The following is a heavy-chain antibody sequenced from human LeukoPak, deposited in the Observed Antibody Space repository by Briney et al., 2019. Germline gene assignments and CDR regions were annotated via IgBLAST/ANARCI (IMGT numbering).Heavy chain of an antibody. V-gene: IGHV4-34*01. J-gene: IGHJ6*02. CDR3: ARAGSVSSGPPFYYYYYGMDV. CDR1: GGSFSGYY. Sequence: PSETLSLTCAVYGGSFSGYYWSWIRKPPGKGLEWIGEINHSGSTNYNPSLKSRVTISVDTSKNQFSLKLSSVTAADTAVYYCARAGSVSSGPPFYYYYYGMDVWGQGTTVTVSS. D-gene: IGHD3-22*01. CDR2: INHSGST.